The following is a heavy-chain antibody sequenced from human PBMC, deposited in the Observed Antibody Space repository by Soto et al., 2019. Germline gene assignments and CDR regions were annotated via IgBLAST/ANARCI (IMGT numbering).Heavy chain of an antibody. CDR3: ARDPRVVPAAMGTYGMDV. V-gene: IGHV1-2*02. D-gene: IGHD2-2*01. CDR1: GYTFTGYY. Sequence: ASVKVSCKASGYTFTGYYMHWVRQAPGQGLEWMGWINPNSGGTNYAQKFQGRVTVTRDTSISTAYMELSRLRSDDTAVYYCARDPRVVPAAMGTYGMDVWGQGTTVTVSS. CDR2: INPNSGGT. J-gene: IGHJ6*02.